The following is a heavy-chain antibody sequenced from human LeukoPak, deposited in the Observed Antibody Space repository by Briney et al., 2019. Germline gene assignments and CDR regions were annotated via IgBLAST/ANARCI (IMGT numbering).Heavy chain of an antibody. V-gene: IGHV3-49*04. CDR2: IRSKAYGETA. D-gene: IGHD1-1*01. CDR3: TRDRGAYNLYDY. CDR1: GFTFTRYC. Sequence: PGGSLRLSCAASGFTFTRYCMYWVRQAPGKGLEWVGFIRSKAYGETADYAASVKGRFTISRDDSKAIAYLQMNSLKTEDTAVYHCTRDRGAYNLYDYWGQGTLVTVSS. J-gene: IGHJ4*02.